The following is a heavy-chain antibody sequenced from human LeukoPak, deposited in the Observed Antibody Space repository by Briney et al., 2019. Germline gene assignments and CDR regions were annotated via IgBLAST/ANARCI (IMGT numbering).Heavy chain of an antibody. CDR2: MNPNSGNT. V-gene: IGHV1-8*01. CDR3: ARDQRIRSGSGWNY. CDR1: GYTFTSYD. J-gene: IGHJ4*02. Sequence: ASVKVSCTASGYTFTSYDINWVRQATGQGLEWMGWMNPNSGNTGYAQKFQGRVTMTRNTSISTAYMELSSLRSEDTAVYYCARDQRIRSGSGWNYWGQGTLVTVSS. D-gene: IGHD6-19*01.